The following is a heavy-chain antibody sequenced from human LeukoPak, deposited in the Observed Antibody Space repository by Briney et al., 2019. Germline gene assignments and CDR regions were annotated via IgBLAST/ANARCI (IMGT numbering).Heavy chain of an antibody. D-gene: IGHD6-19*01. CDR2: ISGSGVGT. CDR3: ARDSGSGWYYFDY. J-gene: IGHJ4*02. V-gene: IGHV3-23*01. CDR1: GFTFSSYT. Sequence: GGSLRLSCAASGFTFSSYTMNWVRQAPGKGLEWVSAISGSGVGTYYADSVEGRFTISRDNSKNTLHLQMNSLRAEDTAVYYCARDSGSGWYYFDYWGQGTLVTVSS.